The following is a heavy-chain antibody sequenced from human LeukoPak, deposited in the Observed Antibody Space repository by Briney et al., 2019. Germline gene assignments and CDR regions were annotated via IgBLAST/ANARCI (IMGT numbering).Heavy chain of an antibody. Sequence: GESLKISCKGSGYSFTSYWIGWVRQMPGKGLEWMGIIYPGDSDTRYSPSFQGQVTISADKSISTAYLQWSSLKASDTAMYYCATLGATSRTITVLRGVIVGPFDYWGQGTLVTVSS. CDR1: GYSFTSYW. CDR3: ATLGATSRTITVLRGVIVGPFDY. CDR2: IYPGDSDT. V-gene: IGHV5-51*01. J-gene: IGHJ4*02. D-gene: IGHD3-10*01.